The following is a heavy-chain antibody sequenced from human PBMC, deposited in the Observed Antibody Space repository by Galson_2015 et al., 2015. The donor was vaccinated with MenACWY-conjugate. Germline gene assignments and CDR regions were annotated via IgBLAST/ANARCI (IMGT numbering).Heavy chain of an antibody. D-gene: IGHD1-1*01. CDR3: ARDNNWSFDS. CDR1: GFTFNNYW. CDR2: IKADGSFS. J-gene: IGHJ4*02. V-gene: IGHV3-74*01. Sequence: SLRLSCAAPGFTFNNYWTHWVRQPPGKGLEWISYIKADGSFSNYADFVKGRFTISTDNAKNMVYLQMDGLGDEDTAVYFCARDNNWSFDSWGQGPLVTVSS.